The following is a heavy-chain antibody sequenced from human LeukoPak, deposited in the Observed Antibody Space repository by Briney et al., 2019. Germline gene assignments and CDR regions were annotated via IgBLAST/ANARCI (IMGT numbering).Heavy chain of an antibody. CDR3: ARGDYDSSLGGY. J-gene: IGHJ4*02. CDR2: IYYSGST. Sequence: PSETLSLTCTVSGGSISSYYWSWIRQPPGKGLEWIGYIYYSGSTNYNPSLKSRVTISVDTSKNQFSLKLSSVTAADTAVYYCARGDYDSSLGGYWGQGTLDTVSS. CDR1: GGSISSYY. D-gene: IGHD3-22*01. V-gene: IGHV4-59*01.